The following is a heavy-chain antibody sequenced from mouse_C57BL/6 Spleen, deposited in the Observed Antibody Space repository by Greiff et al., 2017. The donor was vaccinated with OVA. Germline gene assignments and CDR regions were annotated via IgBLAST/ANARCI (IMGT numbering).Heavy chain of an antibody. CDR1: GYAFTNYL. V-gene: IGHV1-54*01. D-gene: IGHD2-5*01. CDR2: INPGSGGT. Sequence: VKLMESGAELVRPGTSVKVSCKASGYAFTNYLIEWVKQRPGQGLEWIGVINPGSGGTNYNEKFKGKATLTADKSSSTAYMQLSSLTSEDSAVYFCARGGYYSNRYYAMDYWGQGTSVTVSS. J-gene: IGHJ4*01. CDR3: ARGGYYSNRYYAMDY.